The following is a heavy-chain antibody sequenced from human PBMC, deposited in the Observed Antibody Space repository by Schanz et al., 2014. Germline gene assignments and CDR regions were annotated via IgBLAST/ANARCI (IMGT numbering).Heavy chain of an antibody. CDR3: AKDQGSYGSGSYSYFDY. J-gene: IGHJ4*02. V-gene: IGHV3-23*04. CDR1: GFTFSRYG. D-gene: IGHD3-10*01. CDR2: ISGSGAST. Sequence: VQLVESGGGVVQPGRSLRLSCAASGFTFSRYGMHWVRQASGKGLEWVSAISGSGASTYYADSVKGRFTISRDNSKNTLYLQMNSLRAEDTAVYYCAKDQGSYGSGSYSYFDYWGQGTLXTVSS.